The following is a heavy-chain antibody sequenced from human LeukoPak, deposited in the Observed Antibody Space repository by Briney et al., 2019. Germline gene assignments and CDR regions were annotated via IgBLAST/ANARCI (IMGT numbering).Heavy chain of an antibody. CDR1: GFTFSSYS. CDR2: ISSSSSTI. CDR3: ASGFQDYYDSSGPYDAFDI. V-gene: IGHV3-48*02. J-gene: IGHJ3*02. Sequence: GSLRLSCAASGFTFSSYSMNWVRQAPGKGLEWVSYISSSSSTIYYADSAKGRFTISRDNAKNSLYLQMNSLRDEDTAVYYCASGFQDYYDSSGPYDAFDIWGQGTMVTVSS. D-gene: IGHD3-22*01.